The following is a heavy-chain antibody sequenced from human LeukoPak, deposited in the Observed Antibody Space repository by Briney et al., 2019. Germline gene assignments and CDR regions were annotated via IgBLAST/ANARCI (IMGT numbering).Heavy chain of an antibody. J-gene: IGHJ4*02. CDR2: ISTTSLNT. Sequence: PGGSLTLSCAASPFTFSRYAMMLVRRAPGKGLQWVSVISTTSLNTYYADSVKGRFTISRGNSKNTLYLQMSSLRVDDTAVYYCGRDGGNRWFDFWGQGTLVTVSS. V-gene: IGHV3-23*01. CDR3: GRDGGNRWFDF. CDR1: PFTFSRYA. D-gene: IGHD2-15*01.